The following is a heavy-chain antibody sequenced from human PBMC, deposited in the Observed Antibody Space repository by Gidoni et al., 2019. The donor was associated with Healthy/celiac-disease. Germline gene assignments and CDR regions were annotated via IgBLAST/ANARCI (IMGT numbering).Heavy chain of an antibody. CDR3: ARGGIDSSGWYGAYSRETAFDP. CDR1: AGSLSSSSYY. D-gene: IGHD6-19*01. CDR2: IYYSGST. Sequence: QLQLQESGPGLVKPSETLSLTCTVSAGSLSSSSYYWGWIRQPPGKGLEGIGSIYYSGSTYYNPSLKSRVTISVDTSKNQFSLKLSSVTAADTAVYYCARGGIDSSGWYGAYSRETAFDPWGQGTLVTVSS. J-gene: IGHJ5*02. V-gene: IGHV4-39*07.